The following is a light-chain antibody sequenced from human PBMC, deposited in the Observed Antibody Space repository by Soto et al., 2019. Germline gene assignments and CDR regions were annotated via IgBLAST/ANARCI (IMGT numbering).Light chain of an antibody. J-gene: IGLJ1*01. CDR1: SRDVGIYNL. V-gene: IGLV2-23*02. CDR2: EVS. Sequence: QSALTQPASVSGSPGQSITISCTGTSRDVGIYNLVSWYQRHPGKAPKLMIYEVSKRPSGVSDRFSGSKSGNTASLTISGLQAEDEADYYCCSYAGSSTPFVFGTGTKLTVL. CDR3: CSYAGSSTPFV.